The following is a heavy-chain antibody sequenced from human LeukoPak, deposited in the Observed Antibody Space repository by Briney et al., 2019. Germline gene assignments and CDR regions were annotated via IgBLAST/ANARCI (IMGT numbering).Heavy chain of an antibody. V-gene: IGHV4-34*01. CDR2: INHSGST. D-gene: IGHD2/OR15-2a*01. Sequence: SETLSLTCDVYGGSFSDHYWNWIRQPPGKGLEWIGEINHSGSTNYKSSLKSRVTMSVDTSKNQFSLRLSSVTAADTAVYYCARSRFLNMSPLDYWGQGTLVTVSS. CDR3: ARSRFLNMSPLDY. CDR1: GGSFSDHY. J-gene: IGHJ4*02.